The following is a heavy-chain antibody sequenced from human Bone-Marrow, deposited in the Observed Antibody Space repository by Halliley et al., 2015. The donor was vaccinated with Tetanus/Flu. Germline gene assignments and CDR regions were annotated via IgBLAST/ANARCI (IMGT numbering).Heavy chain of an antibody. Sequence: TLSLTCTLSGGSIGSHFWCWVRQPPGRGLEWIGCYYYGGDTYYNPSLRKPVAISVDTPKNQFSLTLIYVTTPDTAVYYCSTLGYTSGNSFAHWGQGTPIPVSS. J-gene: IGHJ4*02. CDR3: STLGYTSGNSFAH. CDR1: GGSIGSHF. CDR2: YYYGGDT. D-gene: IGHD2-15*01. V-gene: IGHV4-59*08.